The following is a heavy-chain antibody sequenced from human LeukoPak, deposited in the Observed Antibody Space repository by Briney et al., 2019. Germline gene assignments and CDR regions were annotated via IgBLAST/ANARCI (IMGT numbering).Heavy chain of an antibody. D-gene: IGHD1-1*01. CDR2: INPSGGST. J-gene: IGHJ4*02. V-gene: IGHV1-46*01. CDR1: GYTFTSYY. Sequence: ASVKVSCKASGYTFTSYYMHWVRQAPGQGLEWMGIINPSGGSTSYAQKFQGRVTMTRDTSTSTVYMELSGLRSEDTAVYYCAKINWNDNGIDYWGQGTLVTVSS. CDR3: AKINWNDNGIDY.